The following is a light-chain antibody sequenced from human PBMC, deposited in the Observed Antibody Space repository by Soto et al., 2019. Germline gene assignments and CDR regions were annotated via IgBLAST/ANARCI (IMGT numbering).Light chain of an antibody. J-gene: IGKJ1*01. CDR3: HQRQSWPRT. CDR1: QSINTY. V-gene: IGKV1-39*01. Sequence: DIQMTQSPSSLSASVGDTVTITCRTSQSINTYLNWYQQKPGKAPKVLIYGASTLQSGVPLRFSGSGSGTDFTLTISSLQPEDFAVYYCHQRQSWPRTFGQGTKVDIK. CDR2: GAS.